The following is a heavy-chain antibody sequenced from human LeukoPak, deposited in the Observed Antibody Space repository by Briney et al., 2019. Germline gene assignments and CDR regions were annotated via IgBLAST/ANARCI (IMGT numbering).Heavy chain of an antibody. D-gene: IGHD2-2*01. CDR1: GYTFTSYD. V-gene: IGHV1-8*01. CDR2: MNPNSGNT. CDR3: ARSHIVVVPAAPWPYGMDV. J-gene: IGHJ6*02. Sequence: ASVKVSCKASGYTFTSYDIKWVRQATGQGLEWMGWMNPNSGNTGYAQKFQGRVTMTRNTSISTAYMELSSLRSEDTAVHYCARSHIVVVPAAPWPYGMDVWGQGTTVTVSS.